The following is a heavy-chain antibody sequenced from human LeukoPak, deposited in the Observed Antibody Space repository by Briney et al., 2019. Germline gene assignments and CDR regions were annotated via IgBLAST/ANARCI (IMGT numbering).Heavy chain of an antibody. CDR1: GFTFGDYA. CDR2: IRSKAYGGTT. Sequence: GGSLRLSCTASGFTFGDYAMSWFRQAPGKGLEWVGFIRSKAYGGTTEYAASVKGRFTISRDDSKSIAYLQMNGLQTEDTALYYCTRADGDYDHRFFDYWGQGTQVIVSS. CDR3: TRADGDYDHRFFDY. J-gene: IGHJ4*02. V-gene: IGHV3-49*03. D-gene: IGHD4-17*01.